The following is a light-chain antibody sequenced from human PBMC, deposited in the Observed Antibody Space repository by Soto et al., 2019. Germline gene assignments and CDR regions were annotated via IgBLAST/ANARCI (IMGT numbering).Light chain of an antibody. CDR1: SSDVGGYNY. CDR2: DVS. CDR3: SSYTGSSIVV. Sequence: QSVLTQPASVSGSPGQSITISCTGTSSDVGGYNYVSWYQQHPGKAPKLMIYDVSNRPSGVSNRFSGSKSGNTASLTISGLQAEDEDDYYCSSYTGSSIVVFGGGTKLTVL. V-gene: IGLV2-14*01. J-gene: IGLJ2*01.